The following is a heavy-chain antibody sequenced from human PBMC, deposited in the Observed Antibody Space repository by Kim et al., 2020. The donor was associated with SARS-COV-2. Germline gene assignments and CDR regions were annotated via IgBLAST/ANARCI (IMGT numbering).Heavy chain of an antibody. Sequence: NKYYADSVKDRFTISRDNSKNTLYLQMNSLRAEDTAVYYCARRYESALDYWGQGTLVTVSS. J-gene: IGHJ4*02. CDR3: ARRYESALDY. D-gene: IGHD3-16*01. V-gene: IGHV3-33*01. CDR2: NK.